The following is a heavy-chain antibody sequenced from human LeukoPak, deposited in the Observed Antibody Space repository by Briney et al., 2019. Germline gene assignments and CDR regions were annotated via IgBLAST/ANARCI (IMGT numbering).Heavy chain of an antibody. CDR2: ISGSGSAT. CDR3: AKNNSARDGMDD. V-gene: IGHV3-23*01. Sequence: GGSLRLSCAASGFRFSTFAMSWVRQAPGKGLEWVSGISGSGSATYYADSVKGRFTISRDNSKNTLYLQMNSLRADDKAVYYCAKNNSARDGMDDWGEGTTVTVSS. D-gene: IGHD2/OR15-2a*01. CDR1: GFRFSTFA. J-gene: IGHJ6*02.